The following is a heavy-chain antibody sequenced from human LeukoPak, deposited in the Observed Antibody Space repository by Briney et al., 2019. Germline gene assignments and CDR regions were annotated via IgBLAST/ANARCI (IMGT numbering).Heavy chain of an antibody. CDR3: ARVHLSLYYDTTSGYGKMMKWFDP. J-gene: IGHJ5*02. D-gene: IGHD3-22*01. V-gene: IGHV4-39*07. Sequence: PSETLSLTCTVSGGSISSSSYYWGWIRQPPGKGLEWIGSIYYSGSTYYNPSLKSRVTISVDTSKNQFSLKLSSVTAADTAVYYCARVHLSLYYDTTSGYGKMMKWFDPWGQGTLVIVSS. CDR1: GGSISSSSYY. CDR2: IYYSGST.